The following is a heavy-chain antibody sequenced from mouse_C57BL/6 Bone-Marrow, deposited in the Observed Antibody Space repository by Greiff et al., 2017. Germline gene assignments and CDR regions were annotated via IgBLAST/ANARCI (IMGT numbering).Heavy chain of an antibody. Sequence: EVQLVESGGGLVQPGGSLSLSCAASGFTFTDYYMSWVRQPPGKALEWLGFIRNKANGYTTEYSASVKGRFTISRDNSQSILYLQMNALRAEDSATYYCARSVEGYFDYWGQGTTLTVSS. V-gene: IGHV7-3*01. CDR1: GFTFTDYY. CDR3: ARSVEGYFDY. CDR2: IRNKANGYTT. J-gene: IGHJ2*01.